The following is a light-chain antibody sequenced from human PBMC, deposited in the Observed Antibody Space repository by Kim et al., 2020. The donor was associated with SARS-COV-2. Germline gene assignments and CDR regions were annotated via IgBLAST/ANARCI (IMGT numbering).Light chain of an antibody. CDR2: GAS. J-gene: IGKJ1*01. V-gene: IGKV3-15*01. Sequence: SPGEGAILSCRASRSVSSNLAWYQQKPGQAPRLLIYGASTRATGIPARFSGSGSGTEFTLTISSLQSEDFAVYYCQQYNNRPPWTFGQGTKVDIK. CDR3: QQYNNRPPWT. CDR1: RSVSSN.